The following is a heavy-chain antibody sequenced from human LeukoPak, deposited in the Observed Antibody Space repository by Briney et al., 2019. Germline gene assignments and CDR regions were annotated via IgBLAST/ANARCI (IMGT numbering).Heavy chain of an antibody. CDR1: GYRFTDYW. CDR2: IYPGDSDT. J-gene: IGHJ4*02. D-gene: IGHD6-19*01. CDR3: ARHPLGRDSRAVVPYYFEY. V-gene: IGHV5-51*01. Sequence: GESLKISCKGSGYRFTDYWLGWVRQMPGEGLEWMGIIYPGDSDTRYSPSFQGQVTISADKSISTAYLQWSSLKASDTAMYYCARHPLGRDSRAVVPYYFEYWGQGTLVTVSS.